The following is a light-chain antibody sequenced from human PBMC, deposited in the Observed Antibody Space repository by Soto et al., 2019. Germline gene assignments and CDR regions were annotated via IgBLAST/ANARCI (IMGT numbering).Light chain of an antibody. CDR3: QQRSSWPYT. J-gene: IGKJ2*01. Sequence: EIVLTQSPATLSLSPGETATLSCRAGQGVSSYLAWYQQKPGQAPRLLIYDASNGATGIPARFSGSGSGTDFTLTISSLEAEDFAVYHCQQRSSWPYTFGQGTKLEIK. CDR1: QGVSSY. V-gene: IGKV3-11*01. CDR2: DAS.